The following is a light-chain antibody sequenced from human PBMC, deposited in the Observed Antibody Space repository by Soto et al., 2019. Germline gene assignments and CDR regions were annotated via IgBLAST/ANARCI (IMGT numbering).Light chain of an antibody. CDR1: SSDVGGYNY. J-gene: IGLJ2*01. Sequence: QSVLTQPASVSGSPGQAITISCTGTSSDVGGYNYVSWYQQHPGKAPKLMIYEVSNRPSEVSNLFSGSKSGNTASLTISGLQAEDEGNYYFSSYTSGSTLVVFGGGTKLTVL. V-gene: IGLV2-14*01. CDR2: EVS. CDR3: SSYTSGSTLVV.